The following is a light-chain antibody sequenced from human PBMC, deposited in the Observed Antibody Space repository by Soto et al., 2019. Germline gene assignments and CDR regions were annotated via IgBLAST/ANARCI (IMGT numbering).Light chain of an antibody. CDR3: LRHDGGGQLV. V-gene: IGLV7-43*01. Sequence: QAVVTQEPSLSVSPGGTVTLTCASRTGAVTSGYYPNCFQQKPGQAPRPLMYSTSSNHSCTPAWFSGSLLGGKANLTLSGLQPAEEAEYYCLRHDGGGQLVFGGGTKVTLL. J-gene: IGLJ3*02. CDR1: TGAVTSGYY. CDR2: STS.